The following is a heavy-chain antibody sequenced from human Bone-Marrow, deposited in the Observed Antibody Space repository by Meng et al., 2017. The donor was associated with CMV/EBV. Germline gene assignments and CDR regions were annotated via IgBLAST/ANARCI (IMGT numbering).Heavy chain of an antibody. J-gene: IGHJ4*02. V-gene: IGHV3-23*01. CDR3: AKKRPIVPAATFDY. CDR2: ISGSGGST. D-gene: IGHD2-2*01. CDR1: GFTFSSYA. Sequence: GESLKISCAASGFTFSSYAMSWVRQAPGKGLEWVSAISGSGGSTYYADSVKGRFTISRDNSKTTLYLQMNSRRAEDTAVYYCAKKRPIVPAATFDYWGQGTLVTVSS.